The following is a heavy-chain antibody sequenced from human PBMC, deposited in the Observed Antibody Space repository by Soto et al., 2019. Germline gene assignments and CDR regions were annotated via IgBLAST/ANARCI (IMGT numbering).Heavy chain of an antibody. Sequence: GGSLRVSCAASGFTFSSYSMNWVRQAPGKGLEWVSSISSSSSYIYYADSVKGRFTISRDNAKNSLYLQMNSLRAEDTAVYYCASPGYSSGWSLDYWGQGTLVTVSS. CDR3: ASPGYSSGWSLDY. J-gene: IGHJ4*02. CDR1: GFTFSSYS. V-gene: IGHV3-21*01. CDR2: ISSSSSYI. D-gene: IGHD6-19*01.